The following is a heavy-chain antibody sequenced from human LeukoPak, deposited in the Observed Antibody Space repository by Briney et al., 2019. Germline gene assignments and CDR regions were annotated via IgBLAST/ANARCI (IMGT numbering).Heavy chain of an antibody. CDR2: IYYSGSI. D-gene: IGHD2-8*02. CDR3: ARSSSTGVAYFDY. CDR1: GGSISSYQ. J-gene: IGHJ4*02. V-gene: IGHV4-59*01. Sequence: SETLSLTCTVSGGSISSYQWSWIRQPPGKGLEWIGYIYYSGSISYNPSLQSRVTISVDTSNNQFSLKLSSVTAADTAVYYCARSSSTGVAYFDYWGQGTLVTVSS.